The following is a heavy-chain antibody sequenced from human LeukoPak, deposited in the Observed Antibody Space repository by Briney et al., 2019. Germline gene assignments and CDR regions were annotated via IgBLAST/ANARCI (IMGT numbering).Heavy chain of an antibody. J-gene: IGHJ6*03. V-gene: IGHV3-30*02. CDR2: IQNDGSNE. D-gene: IGHD2-8*01. CDR1: GFTFRSYG. CDR3: ARDRCSNGIGCYYYYMDV. Sequence: GGSLRLSCAASGFTFRSYGMHWVRHAPGKGLEWVAYIQNDGSNEQYADSVKGRFSISRDSSKNILYLQMNSLRAEDTAVYYCARDRCSNGIGCYYYYMDVWGKGTTVTISS.